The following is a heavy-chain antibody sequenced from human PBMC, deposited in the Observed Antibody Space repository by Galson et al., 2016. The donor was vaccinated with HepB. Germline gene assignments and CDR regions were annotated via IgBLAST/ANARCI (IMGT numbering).Heavy chain of an antibody. Sequence: QSGAEVKKPGESLKISCKGSGYSFGNYWIGWVRQMPGKGLEWMGIIYPDDSDTRYSPSFLGQVTISADKSISTAYLQWYSLKASDTAMYYCARQGARSGYDDYYFAMDVWGQGTTVTVSS. D-gene: IGHD5-12*01. V-gene: IGHV5-51*01. CDR1: GYSFGNYW. CDR3: ARQGARSGYDDYYFAMDV. J-gene: IGHJ6*02. CDR2: IYPDDSDT.